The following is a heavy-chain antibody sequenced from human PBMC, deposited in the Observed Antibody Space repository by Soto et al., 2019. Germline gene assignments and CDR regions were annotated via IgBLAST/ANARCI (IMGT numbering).Heavy chain of an antibody. V-gene: IGHV4-59*08. J-gene: IGHJ4*02. CDR2: VYYTGST. CDR1: GDSISTYS. D-gene: IGHD5-12*01. Sequence: QVQLQESDPGLVKPSETLSLTCSVSGDSISTYSWSWIRQPPGKALEWIGYVYYTGSTNYNPSLRSRVTHSVDTSKNQFSMKLKSVNAADSAVYYCARQFRDGYNALGYWGQGTRVTVSS. CDR3: ARQFRDGYNALGY.